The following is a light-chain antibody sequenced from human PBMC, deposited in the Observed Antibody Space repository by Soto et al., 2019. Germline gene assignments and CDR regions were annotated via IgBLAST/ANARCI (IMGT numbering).Light chain of an antibody. CDR1: QTGSNSY. J-gene: IGKJ1*01. Sequence: IVLTQSPGTLSLSPGERATLSCRASQTGSNSYLAWYQHKSGQAPRLLIYGVYTRASGIPDRFSGSGSGTEFTLTITRLEPEVSAVYFCQHYGYSQWTFGQGTKVEIK. CDR2: GVY. CDR3: QHYGYSQWT. V-gene: IGKV3-20*01.